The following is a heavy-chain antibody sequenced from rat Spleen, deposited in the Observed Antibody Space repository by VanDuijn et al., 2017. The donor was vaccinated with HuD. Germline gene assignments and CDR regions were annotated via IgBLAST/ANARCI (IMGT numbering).Heavy chain of an antibody. J-gene: IGHJ2*01. Sequence: FTFSNYGMAWVRQTPTKGLEWVAAISYDGGSIYYRDSVKGRFTISRDNAKSTLYLQLDSLRSEDTATYYCTTDTFYDVTYYPGGFDYWGQGVMVTVSS. CDR2: ISYDGGSI. D-gene: IGHD1-12*02. CDR3: TTDTFYDVTYYPGGFDY. CDR1: FTFSNYG. V-gene: IGHV5-29*01.